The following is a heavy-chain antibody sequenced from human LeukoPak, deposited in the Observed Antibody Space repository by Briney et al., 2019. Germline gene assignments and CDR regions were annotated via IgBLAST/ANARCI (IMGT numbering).Heavy chain of an antibody. CDR3: ARGQQYFDY. V-gene: IGHV3-30*04. J-gene: IGHJ4*02. CDR2: ISYDGSNK. Sequence: GGSLRLSCAASGFTFSSYAMHWVRQAPGKGLEWVAVISYDGSNKYYADSVKGRFTISRDNSKNTLYLQMNSLRAEDTAVYYCARGQQYFDYWGQGTLVTVSS. D-gene: IGHD2-2*01. CDR1: GFTFSSYA.